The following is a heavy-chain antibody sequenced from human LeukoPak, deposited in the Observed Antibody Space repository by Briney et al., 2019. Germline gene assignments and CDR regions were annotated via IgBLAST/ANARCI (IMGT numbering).Heavy chain of an antibody. CDR2: INHSGST. D-gene: IGHD7-27*01. J-gene: IGHJ4*02. V-gene: IGHV4-34*01. CDR3: ARGPDTYWGSEYFDY. Sequence: PSETLSLTCAVYGGSFSGYCWSWIRQPPGKGLEWIGEINHSGSTNYNPSLKSRVTISVDTSRNQFSLKLSSVTAADTAVYYCARGPDTYWGSEYFDYWGQGTLVTVSS. CDR1: GGSFSGYC.